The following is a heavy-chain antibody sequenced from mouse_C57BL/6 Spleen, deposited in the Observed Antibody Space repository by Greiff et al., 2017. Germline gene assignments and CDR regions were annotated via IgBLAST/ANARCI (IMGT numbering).Heavy chain of an antibody. J-gene: IGHJ4*01. D-gene: IGHD2-1*01. CDR1: GFNIKDYY. Sequence: VQLQQPGAELVKPGASVKLSCTASGFNIKDYYMHWVKQRTEQGLEWIGRIDPEDGEPKYAPKFQGKATITADTSSNTAYLQLSSLTSEDTAVYYWARHIYYGNYSAMDYGGQGTSVTVSS. V-gene: IGHV14-2*01. CDR2: IDPEDGEP. CDR3: ARHIYYGNYSAMDY.